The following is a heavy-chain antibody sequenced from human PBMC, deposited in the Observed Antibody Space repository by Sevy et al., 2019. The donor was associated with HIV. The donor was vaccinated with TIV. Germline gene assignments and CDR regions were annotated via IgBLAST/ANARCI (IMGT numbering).Heavy chain of an antibody. CDR2: VNHRGST. Sequence: SETLSLTCAIYGGSFSDYSWNWIRQSPGKGLEWIGEVNHRGSTNYNPSLKSRVTLSVETSKNQFSLKLTFMTPADTAVYFCARLYAAYDIWGQGTLVTVSS. CDR1: GGSFSDYS. D-gene: IGHD2-2*01. V-gene: IGHV4-34*01. CDR3: ARLYAAYDI. J-gene: IGHJ3*02.